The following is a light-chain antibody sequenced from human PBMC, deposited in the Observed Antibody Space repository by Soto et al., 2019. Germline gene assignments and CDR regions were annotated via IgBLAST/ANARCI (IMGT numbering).Light chain of an antibody. CDR2: DTN. CDR1: TGAVTSGYY. CDR3: LLYYDGAYV. V-gene: IGLV7-43*01. Sequence: QAVVTQEPSLTVSPGGTVTLTCASSTGAVTSGYYPNWFQQKPGQGTRALIYDTNKKRSWTPARFSGSLLGGKAALTLSGVQPEDEAEYYCLLYYDGAYVFGTGTKLTVL. J-gene: IGLJ1*01.